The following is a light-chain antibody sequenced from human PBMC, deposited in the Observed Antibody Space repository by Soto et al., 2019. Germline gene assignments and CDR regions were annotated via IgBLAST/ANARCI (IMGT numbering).Light chain of an antibody. CDR2: GAS. CDR3: QLYSEYPFT. V-gene: IGKV1-16*01. J-gene: IGKJ5*01. Sequence: DIHMTQSPSSLSASVGDRVTITCRASQGISISLAWYQHKPGKAPKSLMFGASTLQSGVPPRFSGSGSGTEFTLTITSLQAEDFATYYCQLYSEYPFTFGQGTRLEVK. CDR1: QGISIS.